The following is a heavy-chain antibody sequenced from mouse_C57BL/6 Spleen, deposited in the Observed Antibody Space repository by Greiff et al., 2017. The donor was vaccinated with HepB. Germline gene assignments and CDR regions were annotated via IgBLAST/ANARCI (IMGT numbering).Heavy chain of an antibody. CDR2: IYPRSGNT. CDR3: ARGGLRPPYYAMDY. V-gene: IGHV1-81*01. CDR1: GYTFTSYG. J-gene: IGHJ4*01. Sequence: VQLQQSGAELARPGASVKLSCKASGYTFTSYGISWVKQRTGQGLEWIGEIYPRSGNTYYNEKFKGKATLTADKSSSTAYMELRSLTSEDSAVYFCARGGLRPPYYAMDYWGQGTSVTVSS. D-gene: IGHD3-2*02.